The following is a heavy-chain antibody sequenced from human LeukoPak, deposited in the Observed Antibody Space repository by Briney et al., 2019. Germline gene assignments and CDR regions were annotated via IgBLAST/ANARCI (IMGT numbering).Heavy chain of an antibody. Sequence: PGGSLRLSCAAPGFTVSSNYMSWVRQAPGKGLEWVSVIYSGGSTYYADSVKGRFTISRDNSKNTLYLQMNSLRAEDTAVYYCARGSYSGSYGYWGQGTLVTVSS. V-gene: IGHV3-66*01. CDR1: GFTVSSNY. J-gene: IGHJ4*02. CDR3: ARGSYSGSYGY. D-gene: IGHD1-26*01. CDR2: IYSGGST.